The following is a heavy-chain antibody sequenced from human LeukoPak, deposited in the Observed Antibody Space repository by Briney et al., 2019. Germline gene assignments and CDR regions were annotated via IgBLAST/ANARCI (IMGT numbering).Heavy chain of an antibody. CDR1: GFILSYYS. J-gene: IGHJ6*03. V-gene: IGHV3-21*01. Sequence: GGSLRLSCAASGFILSYYSMNWVRQPPARGLEGVSCISSSCSLILYSDSVRGRFTLPRDNDKNLLNLHMNSLRVEDTAVYYCAKVDRGDYSSSPVPYYNYYMNVWGKGTTVTVSS. D-gene: IGHD6-13*01. CDR3: AKVDRGDYSSSPVPYYNYYMNV. CDR2: ISSSCSLI.